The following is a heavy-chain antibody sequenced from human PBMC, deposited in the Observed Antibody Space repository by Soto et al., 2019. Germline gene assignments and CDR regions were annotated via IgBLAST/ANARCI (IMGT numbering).Heavy chain of an antibody. D-gene: IGHD3-9*01. CDR2: ICSGGST. V-gene: IGHV3-53*01. CDR1: GFTVSSNY. CDR3: AKKGAYYDILTGWFDY. Sequence: GGSLRLSCAASGFTVSSNYMSWVRQAPGKGLEWVSGICSGGSTHYADSVKGRFTISRHNSKNTPYLQMNSLRAEDTAVYYCAKKGAYYDILTGWFDYWGQGTLVTVSS. J-gene: IGHJ4*02.